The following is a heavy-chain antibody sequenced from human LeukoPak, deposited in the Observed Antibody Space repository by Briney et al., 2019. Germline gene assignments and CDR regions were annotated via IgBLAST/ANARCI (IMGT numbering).Heavy chain of an antibody. J-gene: IGHJ4*02. V-gene: IGHV3-7*01. CDR2: IKQEGSEK. CDR1: GFTFSDYW. CDR3: ARDRLDF. Sequence: PGGSLRLSCAASGFTFSDYWMSWVRQAPGKGLEWVANIKQEGSEKYYVDSVKGRFTISRDNAKNSLYLQVNSLRAEDTAVYYCARDRLDFWGQGTLVTVSS.